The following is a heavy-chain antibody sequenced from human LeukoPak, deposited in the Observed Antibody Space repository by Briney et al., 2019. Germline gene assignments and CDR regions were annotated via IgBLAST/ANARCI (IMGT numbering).Heavy chain of an antibody. D-gene: IGHD2-2*01. V-gene: IGHV1-46*01. Sequence: ASVKVSCKASGYTFTSYYMHWVRRAPGQGLEWMGIINPSGGSTSYAQKFQGRVTMTRDTSTSTVYMELSSLRSEDTAVYYCARGCSSTSCYLPSWFDPWGQGTLVTVSS. CDR1: GYTFTSYY. J-gene: IGHJ5*02. CDR2: INPSGGST. CDR3: ARGCSSTSCYLPSWFDP.